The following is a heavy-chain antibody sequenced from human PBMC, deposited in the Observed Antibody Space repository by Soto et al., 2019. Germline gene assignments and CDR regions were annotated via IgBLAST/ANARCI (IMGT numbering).Heavy chain of an antibody. V-gene: IGHV1-8*01. D-gene: IGHD6-13*01. J-gene: IGHJ6*02. CDR3: ARGMYSSSWYGDYYYYYGMDV. CDR2: MNPNSGNT. CDR1: GYTFTSYD. Sequence: GASVKVSCKASGYTFTSYDINWVRQATGQGLEWMGWMNPNSGNTGYAQKFQGRVTMTRSTSISTAYMELSSLRSEDTAVYYCARGMYSSSWYGDYYYYYGMDVWGQGTTVTVSS.